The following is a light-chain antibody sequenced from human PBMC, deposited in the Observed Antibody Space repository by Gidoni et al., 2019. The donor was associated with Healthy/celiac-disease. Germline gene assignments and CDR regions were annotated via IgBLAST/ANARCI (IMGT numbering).Light chain of an antibody. Sequence: EIVLTQSPATLSLSPGDRATLTCRASQSVGTSFAWYQQKPGQVPRVVIYDASSRPTGIPARFSGSGSGTDFTLTISSLEPEDFAVYYCQQRGNWPITFGGGTKVEIK. V-gene: IGKV3-11*01. CDR1: QSVGTS. CDR3: QQRGNWPIT. J-gene: IGKJ4*01. CDR2: DAS.